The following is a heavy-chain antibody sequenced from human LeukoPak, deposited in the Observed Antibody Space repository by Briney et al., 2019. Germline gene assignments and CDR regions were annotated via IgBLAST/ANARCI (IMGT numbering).Heavy chain of an antibody. CDR3: AREGYSSSWRDY. CDR2: IYTSGST. V-gene: IGHV4-61*02. CDR1: GGSISSGSYY. Sequence: SQTLSLTCTVSGGSISSGSYYWSWIRQPAGKGLEWIGRIYTSGSTNYNPSLKSRVTISVDTSKNQLSLKLSSVTAADTAVYYCAREGYSSSWRDYWGQGTLVTVSS. J-gene: IGHJ4*02. D-gene: IGHD6-13*01.